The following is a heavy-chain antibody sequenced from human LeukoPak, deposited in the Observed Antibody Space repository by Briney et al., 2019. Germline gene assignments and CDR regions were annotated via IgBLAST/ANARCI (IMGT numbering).Heavy chain of an antibody. D-gene: IGHD4-11*01. J-gene: IGHJ4*02. CDR2: IGVAGDT. V-gene: IGHV3-13*01. Sequence: PGRSLRLSCVASGFNFSKNDMHWVRQTTERGLEWVSAIGVAGDTYYADPVKGRFTISRENGKNSVYLQMNSLRAGDTAVYFCAKAFDYNGLRGEGGSFDCWGQGALVTVSS. CDR1: GFNFSKND. CDR3: AKAFDYNGLRGEGGSFDC.